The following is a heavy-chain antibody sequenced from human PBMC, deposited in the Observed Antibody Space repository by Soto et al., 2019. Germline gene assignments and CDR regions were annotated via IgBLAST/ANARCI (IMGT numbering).Heavy chain of an antibody. J-gene: IGHJ4*02. CDR2: ISPGGSDK. CDR1: GFTFSSYA. D-gene: IGHD2-21*02. Sequence: PGGSLRLSCAASGFTFSSYAMHWVRQAPGKGLEWVAVISPGGSDKHYVDSVKGRFTISRDNSKSTLYMQMNSLRAEDTAVYYCANSFCGGDCYFGGWGQGTLVTVSS. CDR3: ANSFCGGDCYFGG. V-gene: IGHV3-30*18.